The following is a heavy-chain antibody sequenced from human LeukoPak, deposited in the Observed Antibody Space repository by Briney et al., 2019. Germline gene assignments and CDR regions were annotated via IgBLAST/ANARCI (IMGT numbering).Heavy chain of an antibody. V-gene: IGHV1-69*05. CDR1: GGTFSSYA. J-gene: IGHJ4*02. Sequence: SVKVSCKASGGTFSSYAISWVRQAPGPGLEWMGGIIPIFGTANYAQKFQGRVTITTDESTSTAYMELSSLRSEDTAVYYCASIMGYGGNGGARYWGQGTLVTVSS. D-gene: IGHD4-23*01. CDR2: IIPIFGTA. CDR3: ASIMGYGGNGGARY.